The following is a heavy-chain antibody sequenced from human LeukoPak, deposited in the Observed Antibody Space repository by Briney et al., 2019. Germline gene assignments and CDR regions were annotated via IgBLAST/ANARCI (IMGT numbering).Heavy chain of an antibody. CDR2: ISSSSSTI. CDR1: GFTFSSYS. D-gene: IGHD3-9*01. J-gene: IGHJ3*02. Sequence: GGSLRLSCAASGFTFSSYSMNWVRQAPGKGLEWVSYISSSSSTIYYADSVKGRFTISRDNAKNSLYQQMNSLRAEDTAVYYCARDGVLRYFDWLPGALDIWGQGTMVTVSS. CDR3: ARDGVLRYFDWLPGALDI. V-gene: IGHV3-48*04.